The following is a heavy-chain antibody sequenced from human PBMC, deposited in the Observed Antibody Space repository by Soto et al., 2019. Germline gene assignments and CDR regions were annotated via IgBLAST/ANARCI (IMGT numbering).Heavy chain of an antibody. CDR3: ARSGSAAAYYFDS. CDR2: ISRGSRTI. CDR1: GFTFSDYY. D-gene: IGHD1-1*01. J-gene: IGHJ4*02. V-gene: IGHV3-11*01. Sequence: QVQLVESGGGLVKPGGSLRLSCAASGFTFSDYYMSWIRQAPGKGLEWVSYISRGSRTIYYAESVKGRFTIPRDDAKNSLYLQRNSLRADDTAIYYCARSGSAAAYYFDSWGQGTLGTVSS.